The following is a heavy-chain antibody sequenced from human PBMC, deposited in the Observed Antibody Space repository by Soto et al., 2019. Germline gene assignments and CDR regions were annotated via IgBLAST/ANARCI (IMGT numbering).Heavy chain of an antibody. CDR1: GFTFDDYA. J-gene: IGHJ3*02. V-gene: IGHV3-9*01. Sequence: EVQLVESGGGLVQPGRSLRLSCAASGFTFDDYAMHWVRQAPGKGLQWVSGISWNSGSIGYADSVKGRFTISRDNAKNSLYLQMNSLRAEDTALYYCAKEIGGSVLHGFRGWGRDAFDIWGQGTMVTVSS. CDR3: AKEIGGSVLHGFRGWGRDAFDI. CDR2: ISWNSGSI. D-gene: IGHD3-16*01.